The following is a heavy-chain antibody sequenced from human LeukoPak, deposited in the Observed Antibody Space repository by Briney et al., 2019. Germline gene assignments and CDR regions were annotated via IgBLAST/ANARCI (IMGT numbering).Heavy chain of an antibody. J-gene: IGHJ5*02. D-gene: IGHD3-22*01. CDR3: ASPRGSSGYLGSWFDP. CDR1: GLSISGHW. CDR2: IKQDGSEK. V-gene: IGHV3-7*01. Sequence: GGSLRLSCAASGLSISGHWMAWVRQAPGKGLEWVANIKQDGSEKYYVDSVKGRFTISRDNAKNSLYLQMNSLRAEDTAVYYCASPRGSSGYLGSWFDPWGQGTLVTASS.